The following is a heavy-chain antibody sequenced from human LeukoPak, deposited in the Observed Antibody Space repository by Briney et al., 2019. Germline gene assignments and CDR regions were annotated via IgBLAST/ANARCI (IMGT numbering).Heavy chain of an antibody. CDR2: IYYSGST. CDR1: GGSISSGGYY. Sequence: KPWETLSLTCTVSGGSISSGGYYWSWIRQHPGKGLEWIGYIYYSGSTYYNPSLKSRVTISVDTSKNQFSLKLGSVTAADTAVYYCARGGGGQQLVPTLDFDYWGQGTLVTVSS. CDR3: ARGGGGQQLVPTLDFDY. V-gene: IGHV4-31*03. D-gene: IGHD6-13*01. J-gene: IGHJ4*02.